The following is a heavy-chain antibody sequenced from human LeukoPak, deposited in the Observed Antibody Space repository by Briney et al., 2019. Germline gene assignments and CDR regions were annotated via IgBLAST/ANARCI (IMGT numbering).Heavy chain of an antibody. CDR1: GFTFSSYS. V-gene: IGHV3-23*01. CDR2: ISGSGGST. CDR3: AKDSAGDYDLNFDY. D-gene: IGHD4-17*01. J-gene: IGHJ4*02. Sequence: GGSLRLSCAASGFTFSSYSMSWVRQAPGKGLEWVSAISGSGGSTYYADSVKGRFTISRDNSKNTLYLQMNSLRAEDTAVYYCAKDSAGDYDLNFDYWGQGTLVTVSS.